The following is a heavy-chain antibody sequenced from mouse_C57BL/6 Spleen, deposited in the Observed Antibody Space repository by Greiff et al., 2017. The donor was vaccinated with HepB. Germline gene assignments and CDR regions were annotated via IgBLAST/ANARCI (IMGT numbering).Heavy chain of an antibody. V-gene: IGHV1-72*01. CDR2: IDPNSGGT. J-gene: IGHJ3*01. CDR3: AGRDYDLWFAY. CDR1: GYTFTSYW. D-gene: IGHD2-4*01. Sequence: QVQLQQPGAELVKPGASVKLSCKASGYTFTSYWLHWVKQRPGRGLEWIGRIDPNSGGTKSNEKFKSKATLTVDKPSSTAYMQVSSLTSEDSAVYYCAGRDYDLWFAYWGEGTLVTVSA.